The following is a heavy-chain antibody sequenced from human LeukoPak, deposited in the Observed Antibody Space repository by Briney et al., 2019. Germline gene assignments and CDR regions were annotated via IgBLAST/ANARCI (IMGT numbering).Heavy chain of an antibody. Sequence: GGSLRLSCAASGFTFSSYGMHWVRQAPGKGLEWVAVIWYDGSNKYYADSVKGRFTISRDNSKNTLYLQMNSLRAEDTAVYYCARWELQADFIDYCGQGTLATVSS. D-gene: IGHD1-26*01. V-gene: IGHV3-33*01. CDR3: ARWELQADFIDY. J-gene: IGHJ4*02. CDR2: IWYDGSNK. CDR1: GFTFSSYG.